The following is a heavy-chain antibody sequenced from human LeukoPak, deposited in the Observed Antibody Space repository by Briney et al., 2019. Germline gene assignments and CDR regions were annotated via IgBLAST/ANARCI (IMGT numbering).Heavy chain of an antibody. D-gene: IGHD3-3*01. CDR2: INHSGST. CDR3: ARRRGVVHIDY. V-gene: IGHV4-4*02. Sequence: SGTLSLTCAVSGGSISSSHWWSWVRQPPGKGLEWIGEINHSGSTNYNPSLKSRVTISVDTSKNQFSLKLSSVTAADTAVYYCARRRGVVHIDYWGQGTLVTVSS. J-gene: IGHJ4*02. CDR1: GGSISSSHW.